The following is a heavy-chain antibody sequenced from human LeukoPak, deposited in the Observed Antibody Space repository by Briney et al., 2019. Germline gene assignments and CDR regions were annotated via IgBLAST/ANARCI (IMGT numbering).Heavy chain of an antibody. J-gene: IGHJ3*02. Sequence: SETLSLTCAVSSGSISSSYWWSWVLQPPGKGLEWIGYIYYSGSTYYNPSLKSRVTISVDTSKNQFSLKLSSVTAADTAVYYCARGEDAFDIWGQGTMVTVSS. CDR3: ARGEDAFDI. D-gene: IGHD3-16*01. CDR2: IYYSGST. CDR1: SGSISSSYW. V-gene: IGHV4-4*02.